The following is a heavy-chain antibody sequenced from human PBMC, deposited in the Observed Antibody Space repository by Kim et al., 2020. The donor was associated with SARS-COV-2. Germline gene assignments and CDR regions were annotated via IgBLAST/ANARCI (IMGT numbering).Heavy chain of an antibody. V-gene: IGHV1-3*01. CDR2: IDCGNGNT. Sequence: ASVKFSCKTSGHFFTRDSIHCVRQAPGHRLEWMGGIDCGNGNTIYSQKFQGRVTFTTDTSPSTAYIELSFLRSEDSAVYYCLEGVYFNYWSQGTRVTVSS. D-gene: IGHD1-1*01. J-gene: IGHJ4*02. CDR3: LEGVYFNY. CDR1: GHFFTRDS.